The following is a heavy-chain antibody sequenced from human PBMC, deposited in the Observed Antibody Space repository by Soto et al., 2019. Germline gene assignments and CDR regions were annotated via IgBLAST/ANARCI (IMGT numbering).Heavy chain of an antibody. CDR1: GGSISSGGYY. V-gene: IGHV4-31*03. J-gene: IGHJ5*02. CDR3: EREPTILPQFGWFDP. Sequence: QVQLQESGPGLVMPSQTLSLTCTVSGGSISSGGYYWSWLRQHPGTGLEWIGYRASGGGANFNPSLRSRVIISVDTSKNQFSMKLSSVTAADTAVYYCEREPTILPQFGWFDPWGPGTLVTVS. CDR2: RASGGGA. D-gene: IGHD3-9*01.